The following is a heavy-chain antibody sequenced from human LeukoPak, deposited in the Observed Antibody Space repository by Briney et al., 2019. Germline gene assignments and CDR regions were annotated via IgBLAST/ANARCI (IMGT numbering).Heavy chain of an antibody. V-gene: IGHV1-2*02. Sequence: ASVKVSCKASGYSFTCYYMHWVRQAPGQGLEWMGWINPNSGGTHYAQKFQGRVTMTRDTSISTAYMELSRLRSDDTAVYDCASLDWSYGMDVWGQGTTVTVSS. D-gene: IGHD3-9*01. CDR3: ASLDWSYGMDV. CDR2: INPNSGGT. J-gene: IGHJ6*02. CDR1: GYSFTCYY.